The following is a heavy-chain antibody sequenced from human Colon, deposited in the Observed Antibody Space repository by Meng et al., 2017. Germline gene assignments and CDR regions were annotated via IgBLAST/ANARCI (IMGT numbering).Heavy chain of an antibody. V-gene: IGHV1-18*01. CDR3: ARFNHRAPDY. J-gene: IGHJ4*02. CDR2: INPYNGNT. D-gene: IGHD1-14*01. CDR1: GYTFTTYG. Sequence: QVQLVQAGAECKKPGASVKVSCKASGYTFTTYGISWVRQAPGQGLEWMGWINPYNGNTNYPQKLQGRVTMTTDTSTSTAYMELRSLRSDDTAVYYCARFNHRAPDYWGQGTLVTVSS.